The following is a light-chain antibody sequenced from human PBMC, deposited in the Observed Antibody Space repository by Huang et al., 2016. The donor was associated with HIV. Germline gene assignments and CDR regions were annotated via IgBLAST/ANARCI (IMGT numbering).Light chain of an antibody. V-gene: IGKV4-1*01. Sequence: DIIMTQSPDSLAVSLVERATLNCRSSQSVYSSSTSKDYMAWFQQKPGQPPRLLLFWASTREAGVPDRFSGSGSGTHFTLTIANLEAEDAAIYYCQQYYSSPQTFGQGTRVEVK. CDR2: WAS. CDR1: QSVYSSSTSKDY. J-gene: IGKJ1*01. CDR3: QQYYSSPQT.